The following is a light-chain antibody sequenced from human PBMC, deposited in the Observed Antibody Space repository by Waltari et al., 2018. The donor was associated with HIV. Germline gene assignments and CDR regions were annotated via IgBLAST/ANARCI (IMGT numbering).Light chain of an antibody. J-gene: IGKJ4*01. CDR2: DAS. V-gene: IGKV3-11*01. CDR3: QQRRNWPLT. Sequence: EFLLTQSPATLSLPPGERATLSCTASENINNYLAWYKQKPVQPPRLVLYDASNRAPGVPDRFSGGGSETHFALTISSLEPEDFAVYYCQQRRNWPLTFGGGTKVEMK. CDR1: ENINNY.